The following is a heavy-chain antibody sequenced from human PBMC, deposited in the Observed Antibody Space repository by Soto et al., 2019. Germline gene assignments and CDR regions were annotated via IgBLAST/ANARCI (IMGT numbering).Heavy chain of an antibody. J-gene: IGHJ4*02. Sequence: QVQLVQSGAEVRKPGSSVKVSCKASGGTFSRHAISWVRQAPGQGLEWMGGIIPLFGTANHAQKFQGRVTIIADESTSTVYMELSSLRSEDTAIYYCARGWGYDSTDYYYAYWGPGTLVIVSS. CDR3: ARGWGYDSTDYYYAY. CDR1: GGTFSRHA. CDR2: IIPLFGTA. D-gene: IGHD3-22*01. V-gene: IGHV1-69*01.